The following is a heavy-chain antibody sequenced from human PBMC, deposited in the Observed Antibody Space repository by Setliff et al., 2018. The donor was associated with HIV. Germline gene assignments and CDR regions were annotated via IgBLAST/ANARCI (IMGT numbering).Heavy chain of an antibody. CDR1: ASSISSDYC. CDR2: THHSGST. J-gene: IGHJ6*02. Sequence: SETLSLTCAVSASSISSDYCWGWIRQPPGKGLEWIGSTHHSGSTYYNPSLNSRVTISVDTSKNHFSLQLRSVTAADTALYYCAREEGDTSMATWGGGGYSGMDVWGQGTTVTVSS. CDR3: AREEGDTSMATWGGGGYSGMDV. V-gene: IGHV4-38-2*02. D-gene: IGHD5-18*01.